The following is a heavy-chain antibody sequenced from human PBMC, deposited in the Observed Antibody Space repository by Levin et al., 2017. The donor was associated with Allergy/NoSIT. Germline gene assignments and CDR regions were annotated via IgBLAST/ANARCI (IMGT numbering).Heavy chain of an antibody. Sequence: SQTLSLTCSVSGDSISRGFYYWSWIRQPAGEGLEWIGRIYVTGSTTYSPSLKSRATISLDRSKDQVSLKINSVTAADTAVYYCARDLEGFSGYKPYCYTDVWGKGTTVTVSS. CDR2: IYVTGST. D-gene: IGHD5-12*01. CDR1: GDSISRGFYY. J-gene: IGHJ6*03. V-gene: IGHV4-61*02. CDR3: ARDLEGFSGYKPYCYTDV.